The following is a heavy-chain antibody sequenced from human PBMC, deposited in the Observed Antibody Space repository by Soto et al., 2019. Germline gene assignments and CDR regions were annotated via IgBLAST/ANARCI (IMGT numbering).Heavy chain of an antibody. D-gene: IGHD6-13*01. CDR1: EFTFSSYS. J-gene: IGHJ5*02. CDR3: ARHPERIAQIGWFDP. CDR2: ISSSSSTI. Sequence: PGGSLRLSCAASEFTFSSYSMNWVRQAPGKGLEWVSYISSSSSTIYYADSVKGRFTISRDNAKNSLYLQMNSLRAEDTAVYYCARHPERIAQIGWFDPWGQGT. V-gene: IGHV3-48*01.